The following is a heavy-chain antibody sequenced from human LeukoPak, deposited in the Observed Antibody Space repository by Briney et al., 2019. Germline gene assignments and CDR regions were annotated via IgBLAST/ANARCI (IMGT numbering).Heavy chain of an antibody. D-gene: IGHD6-13*01. Sequence: GGSLRFSCAASGFSISTYGMHWVRQAPGKGLEWVAVLWYDGVNTYYADSVKGRFTISRDNSKNTLYLQMNSLRAEDAAVYYCARAQDSSSWYLDSWGQGTLVTVSS. CDR3: ARAQDSSSWYLDS. J-gene: IGHJ4*02. CDR2: LWYDGVNT. V-gene: IGHV3-33*01. CDR1: GFSISTYG.